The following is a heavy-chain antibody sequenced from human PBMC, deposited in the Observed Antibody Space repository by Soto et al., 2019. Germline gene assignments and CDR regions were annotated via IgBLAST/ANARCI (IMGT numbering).Heavy chain of an antibody. J-gene: IGHJ4*02. CDR2: IYYSGST. CDR3: ARRYGGNFDY. V-gene: IGHV4-59*01. Sequence: QVQLQESGPGLVKPSETLSLTCTVSGGSINNYYWSWIRQPPGKGLEWIGYIYYSGSTNYNPSLKERVTQSVDPSKNPFPLKLSSVTAADTAVYFCARRYGGNFDYWGQGTLVTVSS. D-gene: IGHD1-26*01. CDR1: GGSINNYY.